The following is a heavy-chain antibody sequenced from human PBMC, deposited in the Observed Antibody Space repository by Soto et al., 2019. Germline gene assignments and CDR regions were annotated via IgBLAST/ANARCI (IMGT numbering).Heavy chain of an antibody. CDR3: ARDLRQWLVNYYYGMDV. CDR2: ISAYNGNT. J-gene: IGHJ6*02. D-gene: IGHD6-19*01. CDR1: GYTFTSYG. Sequence: ASVKVSCKASGYTFTSYGISWVRQAPGQGLEWMGWISAYNGNTNYAQKFQGRVTITADESTSTAYMELSSLRSEDTAVYYCARDLRQWLVNYYYGMDVWGQGTTVTVSS. V-gene: IGHV1-18*01.